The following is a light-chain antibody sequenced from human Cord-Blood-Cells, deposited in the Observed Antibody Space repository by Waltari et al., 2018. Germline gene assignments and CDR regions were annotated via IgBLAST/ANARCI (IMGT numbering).Light chain of an antibody. CDR1: SSDVGGYNY. V-gene: IGLV2-11*01. CDR2: DSS. J-gene: IGLJ3*02. CDR3: CSYAGSYTWV. Sequence: QSALTQPRSVSGSPGQSVTIPCTGTSSDVGGYNYVSWYQQHPGKAPKLMIYDSSNPPSGVPDRFSGSKSGNTASLTISGLQAEDEADYYCCSYAGSYTWVFGGGTKLTVL.